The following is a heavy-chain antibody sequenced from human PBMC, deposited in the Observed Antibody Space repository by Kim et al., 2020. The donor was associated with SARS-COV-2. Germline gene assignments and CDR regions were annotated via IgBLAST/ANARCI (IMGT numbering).Heavy chain of an antibody. V-gene: IGHV3-23*01. CDR3: AKGQYSSGGGDYVDY. J-gene: IGHJ4*02. CDR1: GFTFSSYA. CDR2: ISGSGGST. Sequence: GGSLRLSCAASGFTFSSYAMSWVRQAPGKGLEWVSAISGSGGSTYYADSVKGRFTISRDNSKNTLYLQMNSLRAEDTAVYYCAKGQYSSGGGDYVDYWGQGTLVTVSS. D-gene: IGHD6-19*01.